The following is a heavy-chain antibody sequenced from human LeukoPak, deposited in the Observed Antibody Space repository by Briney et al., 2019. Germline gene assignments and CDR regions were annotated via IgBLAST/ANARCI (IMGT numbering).Heavy chain of an antibody. J-gene: IGHJ4*02. CDR3: ARAVVVVTATWWYFDY. D-gene: IGHD2-21*02. Sequence: GASVKVSCKASGYTLRSYGITWVRQAPGQGLEWMGWISAYNGNTKYPQKLQGRVTMTTDTSTSTAYMELRSLRSEDTAVYYCARAVVVVTATWWYFDYWGQGTLVTVSS. CDR1: GYTLRSYG. V-gene: IGHV1-18*01. CDR2: ISAYNGNT.